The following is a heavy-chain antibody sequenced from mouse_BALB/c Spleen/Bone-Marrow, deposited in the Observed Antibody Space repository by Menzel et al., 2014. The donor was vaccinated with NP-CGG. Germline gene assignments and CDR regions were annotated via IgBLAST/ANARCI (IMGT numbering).Heavy chain of an antibody. D-gene: IGHD1-1*01. CDR2: INPSNGRT. Sequence: QAQLQQSGAELVKPGASVKLSCKASGYTFTSYWMHWVKQRPGQGLEWIGEINPSNGRTNYNEKFKSKATLTVDKSSSTAYMQLSSPTSEDSAVYYCALYYYGSLDYWGQGTTLTVSS. J-gene: IGHJ2*01. V-gene: IGHV1S81*02. CDR1: GYTFTSYW. CDR3: ALYYYGSLDY.